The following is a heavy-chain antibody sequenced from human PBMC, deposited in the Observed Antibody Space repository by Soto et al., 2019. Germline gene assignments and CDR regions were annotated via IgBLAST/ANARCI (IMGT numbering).Heavy chain of an antibody. Sequence: LETLSLTCGVSGGSFIGYSWSWIRQSPGKGLEWIGEIDHSGSTNYNPSLKSRVTISVDTSKNQFSLKLSSVTAADTAVYYCAKEPIPVYYYYGMDVWGQGTTVTVSS. CDR3: AKEPIPVYYYYGMDV. CDR2: IDHSGST. V-gene: IGHV4-34*01. CDR1: GGSFIGYS. J-gene: IGHJ6*02.